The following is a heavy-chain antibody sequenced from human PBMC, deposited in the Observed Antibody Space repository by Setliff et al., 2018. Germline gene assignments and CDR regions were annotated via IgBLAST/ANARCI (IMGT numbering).Heavy chain of an antibody. Sequence: ASVKVSCKASGDTSTTYAMHWVRQAPGQRLEWMGWINGGNGNTKYSQKFQGRITITRDTSASTAYMEMSSLRSEDTAVYYCARDREYCSRTSCYIDYWGQGALVTVS. CDR2: INGGNGNT. CDR1: GDTSTTYA. CDR3: ARDREYCSRTSCYIDY. V-gene: IGHV1-3*01. J-gene: IGHJ4*02. D-gene: IGHD2-2*02.